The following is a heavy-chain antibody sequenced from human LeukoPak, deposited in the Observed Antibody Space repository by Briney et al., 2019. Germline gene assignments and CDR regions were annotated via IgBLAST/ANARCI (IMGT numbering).Heavy chain of an antibody. CDR1: GYTFTRYY. V-gene: IGHV1-46*01. CDR2: INPSGGST. J-gene: IGHJ3*01. D-gene: IGHD1-26*01. CDR3: ARALVGAPRPNDAFDL. Sequence: ASVKVSCKASGYTFTRYYMHWVRQAPGQGLEWMGIINPSGGSTSYAQGFQGRVTMTRDTSTSTVYMELSSLRFEDTAVYYCARALVGAPRPNDAFDLWGQGTMVTVSS.